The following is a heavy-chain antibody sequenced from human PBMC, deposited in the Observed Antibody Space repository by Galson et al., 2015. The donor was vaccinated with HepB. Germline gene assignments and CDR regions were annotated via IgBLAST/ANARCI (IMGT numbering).Heavy chain of an antibody. CDR3: ARGSGSFGWFDP. J-gene: IGHJ5*02. Sequence: PALVKPTQTLTLTCTFSGFSLSTSGMRVSWIRQPPGKALEWLARIDWDDDKFYSTSLKTRLTISKDTSKNQVVLTMTNMDPVDTATYYCARGSGSFGWFDPWGQGTLVTVSS. D-gene: IGHD3-10*01. V-gene: IGHV2-70*04. CDR1: GFSLSTSGMR. CDR2: IDWDDDK.